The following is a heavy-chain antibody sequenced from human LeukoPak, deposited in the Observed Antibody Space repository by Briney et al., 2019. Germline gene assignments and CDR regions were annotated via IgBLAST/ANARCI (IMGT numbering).Heavy chain of an antibody. CDR2: MSPNSGDT. V-gene: IGHV1-8*01. Sequence: ASVKVSCKASGYTFTSYDFNWVRQATGQRPEWMGWMSPNSGDTGYAQKFQDRVTMTRNTSISTAYMELSGLRSDDTAVYYCARFNDSSGLDYWGQGTLVTVSS. CDR1: GYTFTSYD. CDR3: ARFNDSSGLDY. D-gene: IGHD3-22*01. J-gene: IGHJ4*02.